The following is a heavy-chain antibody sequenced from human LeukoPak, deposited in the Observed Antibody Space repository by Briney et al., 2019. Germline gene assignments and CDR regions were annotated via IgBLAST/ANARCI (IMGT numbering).Heavy chain of an antibody. Sequence: GGSLRLPCAASGFTFGSYGMSWVRQAPGKGLEWVSFITPNADRTSYADSVEGRFTISRDNPRNTLYMQVNSLRDEDTALYYCAIMHGYYDGSGYWVQWGQGTLVTVSS. V-gene: IGHV3-23*01. D-gene: IGHD3-22*01. CDR1: GFTFGSYG. CDR2: ITPNADRT. J-gene: IGHJ1*01. CDR3: AIMHGYYDGSGYWVQ.